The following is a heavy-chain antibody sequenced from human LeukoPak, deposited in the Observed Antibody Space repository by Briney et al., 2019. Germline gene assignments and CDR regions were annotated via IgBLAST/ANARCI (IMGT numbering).Heavy chain of an antibody. CDR1: GFTFSSYS. CDR2: ISSSGSTI. D-gene: IGHD3-10*01. J-gene: IGHJ6*03. CDR3: ARGSPYYYYMDV. V-gene: IGHV3-48*04. Sequence: PGGSLRLSCAASGFTFSSYSMNWVRQAPGKGLEWVSSISSSGSTIYYADSVKGRFTISRDNAKNSLYLQMNSLRAEDTAVYYCARGSPYYYYMDVWGKGTTVTVSS.